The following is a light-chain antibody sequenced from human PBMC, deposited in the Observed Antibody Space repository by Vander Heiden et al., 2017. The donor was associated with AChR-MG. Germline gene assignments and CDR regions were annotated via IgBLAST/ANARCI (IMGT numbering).Light chain of an antibody. J-gene: IGKJ1*01. CDR1: QSVSSN. CDR2: AAS. CDR3: PQDHTHWT. V-gene: IGKV3-15*01. Sequence: EIVMTQSPGTLSVSPGERATLSCRASQSVSSNLAWYQQKPGQSPRLLIYAASTRVNGIPDRFNGGGSGTEFTLTLSSRQSEDFAVYYWPQDHTHWTFGQGTKVEIK.